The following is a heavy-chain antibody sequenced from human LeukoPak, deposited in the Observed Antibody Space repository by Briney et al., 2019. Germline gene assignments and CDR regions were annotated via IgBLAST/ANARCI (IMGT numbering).Heavy chain of an antibody. CDR1: GFTFDDYA. CDR2: ISWNSGSI. CDR3: AKGTGIRDPFDY. D-gene: IGHD3-10*01. J-gene: IGHJ4*02. V-gene: IGHV3-9*01. Sequence: PGRSLRLSCAASGFTFDDYAMRWVRQAPGKGLEWVSGISWNSGSIGYADSVKGRFTISRDNSKNTLYLQMNSLRAEDTAVYYCAKGTGIRDPFDYWGQGTLVTVSS.